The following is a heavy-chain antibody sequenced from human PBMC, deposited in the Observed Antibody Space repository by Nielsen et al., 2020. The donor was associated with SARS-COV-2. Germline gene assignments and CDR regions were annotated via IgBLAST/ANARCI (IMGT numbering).Heavy chain of an antibody. CDR2: IRNRGGRT. Sequence: ETLSLTCTVSGGSISGGSYYWGWVRQVSGKGLEWLSEIRNRGGRTRYADSVKGRFTISRDSSKTTLYLQMNSLRVDDTAVYYCAKDSEVAGYDHWGQGTLVTVSS. CDR3: AKDSEVAGYDH. V-gene: IGHV3-23*01. D-gene: IGHD6-19*01. CDR1: GGSISGGSYY. J-gene: IGHJ4*02.